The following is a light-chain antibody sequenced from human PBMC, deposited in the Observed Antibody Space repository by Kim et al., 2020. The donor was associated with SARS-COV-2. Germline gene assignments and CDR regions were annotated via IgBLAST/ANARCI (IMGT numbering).Light chain of an antibody. CDR3: QVWDSSSDHPL. J-gene: IGLJ2*01. CDR1: NIGSKS. Sequence: SYELTQPPSVSVAPGKTARITCGGNNIGSKSVHWYQQKPGQAPVLFIYYDSDRPSGIPERFSGSNSGNTATLTISSVEAGDEADYYCQVWDSSSDHPLFGGGTQLTVL. V-gene: IGLV3-21*04. CDR2: YDS.